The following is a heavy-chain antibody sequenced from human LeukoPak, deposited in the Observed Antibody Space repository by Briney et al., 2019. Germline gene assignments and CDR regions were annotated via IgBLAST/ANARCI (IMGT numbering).Heavy chain of an antibody. J-gene: IGHJ5*02. CDR2: IIRVFGTA. CDR3: AREERFPHAWLDP. Sequence: SVKASCKASGGTFSSYAISWVRQAPGQGLEWMGGIIRVFGTANYAQKFQGRVTITMDESTSTAYMELSSLRSEDTAVYYCAREERFPHAWLDPWGQGTLVTVSS. CDR1: GGTFSSYA. V-gene: IGHV1-69*05. D-gene: IGHD3-10*01.